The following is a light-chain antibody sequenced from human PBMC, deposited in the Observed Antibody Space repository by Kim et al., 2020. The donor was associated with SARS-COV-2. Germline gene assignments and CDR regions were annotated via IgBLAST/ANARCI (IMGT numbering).Light chain of an antibody. CDR3: GTWDSSLSAVV. J-gene: IGLJ2*01. CDR1: SSNLGDNY. CDR2: DNK. V-gene: IGLV1-51*01. Sequence: GQKVTISCSGSSSNLGDNYVSWYQQLPGTAPKVLIYDNKYRPSEIPDRFSASKSGTSATLDITGLQTGDEADYFCGTWDSSLSAVVFGGGTQLTVL.